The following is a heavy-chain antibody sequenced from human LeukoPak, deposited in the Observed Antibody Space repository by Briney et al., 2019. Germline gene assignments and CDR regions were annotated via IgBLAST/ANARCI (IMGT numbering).Heavy chain of an antibody. J-gene: IGHJ6*03. V-gene: IGHV1-2*02. CDR2: INPNSGGT. Sequence: ASVKVSCKASGYTFTSYYMHWVRQAPGQGLEWMGIINPNSGGTNYAQKFQGRVTMTRDTSISTAYMELSRLRSDDTAVYYCARVAPYYYDSSGYYDYYYYYMDVWGKGTTVTVSS. D-gene: IGHD3-22*01. CDR1: GYTFTSYY. CDR3: ARVAPYYYDSSGYYDYYYYYMDV.